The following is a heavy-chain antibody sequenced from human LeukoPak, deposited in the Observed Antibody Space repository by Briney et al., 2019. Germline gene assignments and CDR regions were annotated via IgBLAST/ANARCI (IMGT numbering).Heavy chain of an antibody. CDR3: ARDLLGETGY. CDR1: GFTVSSSY. D-gene: IGHD3-10*01. J-gene: IGHJ4*02. Sequence: GGSLRLSCTASGFTVSSSYMTWVRQAPGKGLEWVSSIDRSSSYIYYPDSVKGRFTISRDNAKNSLYLQMNSLTTEDTAVYYCARDLLGETGYWGQGTLVTVSS. V-gene: IGHV3-21*01. CDR2: IDRSSSYI.